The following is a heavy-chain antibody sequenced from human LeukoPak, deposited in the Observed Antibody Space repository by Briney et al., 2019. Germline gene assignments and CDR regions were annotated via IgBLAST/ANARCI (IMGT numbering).Heavy chain of an antibody. Sequence: GETLKISCKGSGYTFTNYWIGCVRQMPGKGLEWVGGIYPGDSDTRYSPSFQGQVTISVDKSISTAYLQWSSLKASDTAMYYCARRVGSGWHSESSMDVWGQGTTVIVSS. V-gene: IGHV5-51*01. J-gene: IGHJ6*02. CDR3: ARRVGSGWHSESSMDV. D-gene: IGHD6-19*01. CDR1: GYTFTNYW. CDR2: IYPGDSDT.